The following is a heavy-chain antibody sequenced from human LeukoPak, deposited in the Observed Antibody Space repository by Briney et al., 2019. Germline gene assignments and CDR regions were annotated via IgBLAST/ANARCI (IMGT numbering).Heavy chain of an antibody. Sequence: SVKVSCKASGGTFSSYAISWVRQAPGQGLEWMGRIIPILGIANYAQKFQGRVTITADKSTSTAYMELSSLRSEDTAVYYCARASQGGSWYEYWGQGTLVTVSS. J-gene: IGHJ4*02. D-gene: IGHD6-13*01. CDR3: ARASQGGSWYEY. CDR2: IIPILGIA. V-gene: IGHV1-69*04. CDR1: GGTFSSYA.